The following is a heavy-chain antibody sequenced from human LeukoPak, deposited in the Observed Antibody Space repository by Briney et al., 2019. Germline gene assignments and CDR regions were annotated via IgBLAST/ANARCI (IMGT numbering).Heavy chain of an antibody. CDR2: MNPDSGNT. CDR1: GYTFTSYD. V-gene: IGHV1-8*01. J-gene: IGHJ6*02. CDR3: ARAGIAVAGDYYYYYYGMDV. Sequence: ASVKVSCKASGYTFTSYDINWVRQATGQGLEWMGWMNPDSGNTGYAQKFQGRVTMTRNTSISTAYMELSSLRSEDTAVYYCARAGIAVAGDYYYYYYGMDVWGQGTTVTVSS. D-gene: IGHD6-19*01.